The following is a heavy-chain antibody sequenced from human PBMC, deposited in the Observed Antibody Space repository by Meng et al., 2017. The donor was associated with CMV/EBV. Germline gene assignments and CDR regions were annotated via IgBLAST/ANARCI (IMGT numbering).Heavy chain of an antibody. D-gene: IGHD6-13*01. CDR2: INPSGGST. Sequence: VRLVQSGGEVKKPGAPVKVSCKSYDYTYTSYYMHWVRQAPGQGLEWMGRINPSGGSTSYAQKFQGSDAMTRDTSTSTVYMELSSLRSEDTAVYYCALAEYSSSLFDYWGQGTLVTVSS. CDR1: DYTYTSYY. J-gene: IGHJ4*02. CDR3: ALAEYSSSLFDY. V-gene: IGHV1-46*01.